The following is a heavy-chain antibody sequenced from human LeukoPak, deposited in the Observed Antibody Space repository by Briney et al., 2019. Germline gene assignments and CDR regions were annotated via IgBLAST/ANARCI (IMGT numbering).Heavy chain of an antibody. Sequence: SVKVSCKASGGTFSSYAISWVRQAPGQGLEWMGGIIPIFGTANYAQKFQGRVTITADESTSTAYMELSSLRSEDTAVYYCARVERYYGSGSYYYYFDYWGQGILVTVSS. CDR2: IIPIFGTA. V-gene: IGHV1-69*13. CDR3: ARVERYYGSGSYYYYFDY. J-gene: IGHJ4*02. CDR1: GGTFSSYA. D-gene: IGHD3-10*01.